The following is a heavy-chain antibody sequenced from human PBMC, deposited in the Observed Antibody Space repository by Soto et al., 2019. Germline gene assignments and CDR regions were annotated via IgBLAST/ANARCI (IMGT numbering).Heavy chain of an antibody. V-gene: IGHV1-69*04. CDR2: IIPILGIA. CDR3: ARSKGKYYYDSSGYYYDRGWFDP. D-gene: IGHD3-22*01. CDR1: GYTFTSYG. J-gene: IGHJ5*02. Sequence: SVKVSCKASGYTFTSYGISWVRQAPGQGLEWMGRIIPILGIANYAQKFQGRVTITADKSTSTAYMELSSLRSEDTAVYYCARSKGKYYYDSSGYYYDRGWFDPWGQGTLVTVSS.